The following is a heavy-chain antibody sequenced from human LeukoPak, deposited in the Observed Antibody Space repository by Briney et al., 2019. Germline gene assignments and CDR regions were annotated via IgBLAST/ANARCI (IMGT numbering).Heavy chain of an antibody. Sequence: PGGSLRLSCAASGFTFSSYWMHWVRQAPGKGLVWVSRINSDGSSTSYADSVKGRFTISRDNAKNTLYLQINSLRAEDTAVYYCASGYYDSSGYFWYWGQGTLVTVSS. J-gene: IGHJ4*02. CDR3: ASGYYDSSGYFWY. V-gene: IGHV3-74*01. CDR1: GFTFSSYW. D-gene: IGHD3-22*01. CDR2: INSDGSST.